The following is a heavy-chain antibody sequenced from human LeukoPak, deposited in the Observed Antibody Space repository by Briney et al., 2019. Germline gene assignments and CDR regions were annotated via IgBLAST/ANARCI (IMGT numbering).Heavy chain of an antibody. CDR3: AKGSSYYYDSSGYYGSEY. D-gene: IGHD3-22*01. CDR1: GVTVSSDY. J-gene: IGHJ4*02. CDR2: IYRGGIT. V-gene: IGHV3-66*01. Sequence: HPGGSLRLSCTASGVTVSSDYVSWVRQAPGKGLEWVSFIYRGGITYYADSVKGRFTVSRDSSLNTVYLQMNSLRAEDTALYYCAKGSSYYYDSSGYYGSEYWGQGTLVTVSS.